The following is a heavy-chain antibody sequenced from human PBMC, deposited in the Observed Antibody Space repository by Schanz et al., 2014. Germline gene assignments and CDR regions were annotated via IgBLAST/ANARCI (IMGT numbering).Heavy chain of an antibody. CDR2: INPSVRNT. J-gene: IGHJ4*02. D-gene: IGHD2-15*01. CDR3: ARDWVNAGYWVNY. Sequence: QVQLVQSGTQVKKPGASVKVSCKASGYTLGAYSLHWVRQAPGQGLEWMGMINPSVRNTHYAHELQGRVTMTGDTSTGTVYMELSSLRSEDTAVYYCARDWVNAGYWVNYWGQGTLVTVSS. CDR1: GYTLGAYS. V-gene: IGHV1-46*03.